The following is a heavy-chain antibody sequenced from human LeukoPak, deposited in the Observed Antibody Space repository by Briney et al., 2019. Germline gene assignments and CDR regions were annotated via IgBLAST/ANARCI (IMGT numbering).Heavy chain of an antibody. CDR1: GGTFSSCA. D-gene: IGHD5-12*01. CDR3: ARVRPGGGYDFYYYGMDV. J-gene: IGHJ6*04. V-gene: IGHV1-69*13. CDR2: IIHIFGTA. Sequence: SVKVSCKASGGTFSSCAISWVRQAPGQGLEWMGGIIHIFGTANYAQKFQGRVTITADESTSTAYMELSSLRSEDTAVYYCARVRPGGGYDFYYYGMDVWGKGTTVTVSS.